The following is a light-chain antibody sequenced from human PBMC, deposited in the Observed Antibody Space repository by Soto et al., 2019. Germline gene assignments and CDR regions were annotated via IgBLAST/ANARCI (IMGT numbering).Light chain of an antibody. CDR1: QSVGSN. Sequence: EIVMTQSPATLYVSPGETASLSCRASQSVGSNLAWYQQTAGQAPRLLIYGASTRATGIPARFSGSGSGTEFTLTISSLQSEDFAVYSCQQYTNWPYTFGQGTKLEIK. J-gene: IGKJ2*01. V-gene: IGKV3-15*01. CDR2: GAS. CDR3: QQYTNWPYT.